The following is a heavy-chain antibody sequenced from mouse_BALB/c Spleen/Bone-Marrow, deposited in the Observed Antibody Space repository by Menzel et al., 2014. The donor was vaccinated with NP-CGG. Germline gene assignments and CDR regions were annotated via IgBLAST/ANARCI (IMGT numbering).Heavy chain of an antibody. V-gene: IGHV1-14*01. Sequence: EVKLVEFGPELVKPGASVKMSCKASGYSFTSFILHWVKMRPGQGLEWIGYINPYNDGTKYNEKFKGKAILTSDKSSSSANMELSSLTSEDSAVYYCARAMIYYYAMDYWGQGTSVTVSS. CDR2: INPYNDGT. CDR1: GYSFTSFI. D-gene: IGHD2-4*01. J-gene: IGHJ4*01. CDR3: ARAMIYYYAMDY.